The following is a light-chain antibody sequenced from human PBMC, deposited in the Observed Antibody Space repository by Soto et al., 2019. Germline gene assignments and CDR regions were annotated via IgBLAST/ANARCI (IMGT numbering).Light chain of an antibody. CDR2: DVS. J-gene: IGLJ1*01. CDR1: SSDIGGHNY. Sequence: QSALTQPPSVSGSPGQSITIPCTGTSSDIGGHNYVSWYQQHPGKAPKLMIYDVSNRPSGVSNRFSGSKSGNTASLTISGLQAEDEADYYCSSYKSSSTLEVFGTGTKLTVL. V-gene: IGLV2-14*03. CDR3: SSYKSSSTLEV.